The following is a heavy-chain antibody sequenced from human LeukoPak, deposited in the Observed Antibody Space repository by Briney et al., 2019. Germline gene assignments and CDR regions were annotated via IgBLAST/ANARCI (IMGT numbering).Heavy chain of an antibody. CDR2: TYYRSKWYN. CDR1: GDSVSSNSAA. J-gene: IGHJ5*02. D-gene: IGHD6-13*01. Sequence: SQTLSLTCAISGDSVSSNSAAWNWIRQSPSRCLEWLGRTYYRSKWYNDYAVSVKSRITINPDTSKNQFSLQLNSVTPEDTAVYYCAREVAAVQGPRWFDPWGQGTLVTVSS. CDR3: AREVAAVQGPRWFDP. V-gene: IGHV6-1*01.